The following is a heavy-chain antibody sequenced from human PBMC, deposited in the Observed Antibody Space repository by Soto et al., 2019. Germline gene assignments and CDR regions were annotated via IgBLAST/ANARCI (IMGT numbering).Heavy chain of an antibody. CDR2: INPSSGDT. V-gene: IGHV1-2*02. D-gene: IGHD6-13*01. CDR3: ARDPGPAAAAGNYGLDV. Sequence: QVHLVQSGAEVKNLGASVKVSCKASGYTFTAYYIHWVRQAPGQGLEWVGWINPSSGDTNYAQRFRGGVTMPRETSISTAYMELSRLRSDDTAMYYCARDPGPAAAAGNYGLDVWGQGTTVTVSS. J-gene: IGHJ6*02. CDR1: GYTFTAYY.